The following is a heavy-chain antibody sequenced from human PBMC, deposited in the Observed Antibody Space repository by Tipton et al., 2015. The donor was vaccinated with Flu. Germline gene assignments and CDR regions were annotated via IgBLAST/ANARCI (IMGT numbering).Heavy chain of an antibody. CDR2: IYHSGST. Sequence: LRLSCVVSGYSISSGYYWGWVRQPPGKGLEWIGTIYHSGSTYYNPSLKSRVTISVDTSKNQFSLKLSSVTAADTAVYYCARHTGDSVRGIVDYWGQGTLVNVSS. D-gene: IGHD3-10*02. CDR1: GYSISSGYY. V-gene: IGHV4-38-2*01. J-gene: IGHJ4*02. CDR3: ARHTGDSVRGIVDY.